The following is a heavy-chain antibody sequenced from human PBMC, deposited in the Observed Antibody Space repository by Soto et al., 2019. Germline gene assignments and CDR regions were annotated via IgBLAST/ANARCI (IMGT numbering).Heavy chain of an antibody. CDR2: IVPNVGTV. CDR3: ARRDTSGFLRYFDN. V-gene: IGHV1-69*06. J-gene: IGHJ4*02. CDR1: GGTLSSFINYP. Sequence: SVKVSCKASGGTLSSFINYPINWVRQAPGQGLEWMGGIVPNVGTVNYAQKFQGRVTITADKSTGTAYMELSSLRSGDTALYYCARRDTSGFLRYFDNWGQGTLVTVSS. D-gene: IGHD3-3*01.